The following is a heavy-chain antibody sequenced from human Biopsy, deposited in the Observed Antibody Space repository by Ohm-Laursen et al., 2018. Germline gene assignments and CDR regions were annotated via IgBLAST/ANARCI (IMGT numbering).Heavy chain of an antibody. J-gene: IGHJ1*01. CDR2: NIPILGTG. CDR3: ATRLTGYFHH. CDR1: GCTFGNYG. D-gene: IGHD2-21*01. V-gene: IGHV1-69*06. Sequence: SVKVSSNARGCTFGNYGVNWGRQAPGQGLEWLGGNIPILGTGNYAQKFQDRVTVAADTSTSTATMELRSLRSDDTDVYYCATRLTGYFHHWGQGTLVIASS.